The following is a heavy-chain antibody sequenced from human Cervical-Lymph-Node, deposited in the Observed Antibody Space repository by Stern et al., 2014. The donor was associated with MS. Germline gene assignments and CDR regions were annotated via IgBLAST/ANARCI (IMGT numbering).Heavy chain of an antibody. CDR3: ASAYSSSHYYFDY. D-gene: IGHD6-13*01. CDR2: IWYDGSNP. V-gene: IGHV3-33*01. J-gene: IGHJ4*02. CDR1: GFSFSRYA. Sequence: QVQLVESGGGVVQPGRSLRLSCAASGFSFSRYAMHWVRQAPGKGLEWVARIWYDGSNPYYADSMTGRFTSSRDNFKNTLYLQMNSLRAEGAAVYYCASAYSSSHYYFDYWGQGTLVTVSS.